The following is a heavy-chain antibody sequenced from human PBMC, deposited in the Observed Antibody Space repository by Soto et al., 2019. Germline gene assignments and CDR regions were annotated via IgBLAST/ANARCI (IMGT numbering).Heavy chain of an antibody. D-gene: IGHD3-10*01. CDR1: GFSVSSSH. CDR2: IYSGGAT. J-gene: IGHJ5*02. V-gene: IGHV3-53*01. CDR3: AKLGPYGSESYSFRYNWIDP. Sequence: EVLLVDSGGGLIQPGGSLRLSCAASGFSVSSSHMIWVRQAPGKGLEWVSVIYSGGATYHAVSVKGRFTISRDRSKNTVYLQRESLRTEDTAVYHCAKLGPYGSESYSFRYNWIDPWGQGTLVTVSS.